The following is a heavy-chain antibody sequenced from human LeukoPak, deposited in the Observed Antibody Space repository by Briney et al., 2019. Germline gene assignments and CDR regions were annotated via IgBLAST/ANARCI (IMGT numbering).Heavy chain of an antibody. CDR1: GGSISSYY. D-gene: IGHD3-10*01. V-gene: IGHV4-4*07. J-gene: IGHJ6*04. Sequence: SETLSLTCTVSGGSISSYYWSWIRQPAGKGLEWIGRIYTSGSTNYNPSLKSRVTMSVDTSKNQFSLKLSSVTAADTAVYYCARWGANMVRGVIFSYYVMDAWGKGTTVTVSS. CDR3: ARWGANMVRGVIFSYYVMDA. CDR2: IYTSGST.